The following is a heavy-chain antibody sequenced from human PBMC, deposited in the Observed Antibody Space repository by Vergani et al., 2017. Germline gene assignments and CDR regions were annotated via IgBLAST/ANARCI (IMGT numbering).Heavy chain of an antibody. CDR3: ARELGGGQIDY. Sequence: QVQLQESGPGLVKPSQTLSLTCTVPGGSISSYYWSWIRQPPGKGLEWIGYIYYSGSTNYNPSLKSRVTISVDTSKNQFSLKLSSVTAADTAVYYCARELGGGQIDYWGQGTLVTVSS. D-gene: IGHD2-15*01. CDR2: IYYSGST. CDR1: GGSISSYY. J-gene: IGHJ4*02. V-gene: IGHV4-59*01.